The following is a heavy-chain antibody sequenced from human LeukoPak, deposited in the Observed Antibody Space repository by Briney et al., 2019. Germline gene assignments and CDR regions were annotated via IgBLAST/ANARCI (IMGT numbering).Heavy chain of an antibody. CDR2: ISSSSSYI. J-gene: IGHJ4*02. Sequence: GGSLRLSCAASGFTFSSNGMSWVRQAPGKGLEWVSSISSSSSYIYYADSVKGRFTISRDNAKNSLYLQMNSLRAEDTAVYYCARDRGEMATIPSEFDYWGQGTLVTVSS. D-gene: IGHD5-24*01. CDR3: ARDRGEMATIPSEFDY. V-gene: IGHV3-21*01. CDR1: GFTFSSNG.